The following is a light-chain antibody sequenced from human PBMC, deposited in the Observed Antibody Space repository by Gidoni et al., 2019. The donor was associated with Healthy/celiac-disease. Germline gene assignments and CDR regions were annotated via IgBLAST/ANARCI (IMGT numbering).Light chain of an antibody. V-gene: IGKV1-27*01. CDR3: QKYHSAPPLT. CDR1: QGISNY. Sequence: DIQMTKSPSSLSASVGDRVTIPCRASQGISNYLAWYQQKPGKVPKLLIYAASTLQSGVPSRFSCSGSGTDFTLTISSLQPEAVATYYCQKYHSAPPLTFGGGTKVEIK. J-gene: IGKJ4*01. CDR2: AAS.